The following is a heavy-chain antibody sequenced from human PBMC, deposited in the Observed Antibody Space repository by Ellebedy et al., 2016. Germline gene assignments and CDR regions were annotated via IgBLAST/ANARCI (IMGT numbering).Heavy chain of an antibody. J-gene: IGHJ5*02. CDR2: IYYSGST. CDR3: ARASYGPNWFDP. D-gene: IGHD4-17*01. V-gene: IGHV4-30-4*01. Sequence: SETLSLTXTVSGRSTSSGDSYWSWIRQPPGKGLEWIGYIYYSGSTYYNPSLKSRVTISVDTSKNQFSLKLSSVTAADTAVYYCARASYGPNWFDPWGQGTLVTVSS. CDR1: GRSTSSGDSY.